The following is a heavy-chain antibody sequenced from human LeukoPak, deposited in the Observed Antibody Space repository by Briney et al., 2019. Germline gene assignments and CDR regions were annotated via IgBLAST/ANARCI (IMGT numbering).Heavy chain of an antibody. CDR3: ARDSAYYDILTGYSRDAFDI. CDR2: IYYSGST. CDR1: GGSISSYY. D-gene: IGHD3-9*01. J-gene: IGHJ3*02. Sequence: SETLSLTCTVSGGSISSYYWSWIRQHPGKGLEWIGYIYYSGSTYYNPSLKSRVTISVDTSKNQFSLKLSSVTAADTAVYYCARDSAYYDILTGYSRDAFDIWGQGTMVTVSS. V-gene: IGHV4-59*06.